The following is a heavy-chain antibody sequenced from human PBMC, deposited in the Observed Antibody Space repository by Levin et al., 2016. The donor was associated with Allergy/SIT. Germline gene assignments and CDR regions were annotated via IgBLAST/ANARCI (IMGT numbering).Heavy chain of an antibody. Sequence: GESLKISCVASGFSFSSYGLSWVRQAPGKGLEWVASITIRGSYLDYADSLKGRFTISRNDAETSLFLQMNSLRAEDTAVYYCARGHPRRERGAPFDYWGQGTLVTVSS. D-gene: IGHD1-26*01. CDR3: ARGHPRRERGAPFDY. CDR1: GFSFSSYG. CDR2: ITIRGSYL. V-gene: IGHV3-21*01. J-gene: IGHJ4*02.